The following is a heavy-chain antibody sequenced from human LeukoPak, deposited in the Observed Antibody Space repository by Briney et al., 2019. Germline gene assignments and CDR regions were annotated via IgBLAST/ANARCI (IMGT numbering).Heavy chain of an antibody. CDR1: GFTFSSYA. CDR3: VKESRVVRGVIMDAFDM. Sequence: GGSLRLSCSASGFTFSSYAMHWVRQAPGKGLEYVATISSNGGSTSYADSVKGRFTISRDNSKSTLYLQMSSLRAEDTAVYYCVKESRVVRGVIMDAFDMWGQGTMVTVSS. V-gene: IGHV3-64D*09. D-gene: IGHD3-10*01. J-gene: IGHJ3*02. CDR2: ISSNGGST.